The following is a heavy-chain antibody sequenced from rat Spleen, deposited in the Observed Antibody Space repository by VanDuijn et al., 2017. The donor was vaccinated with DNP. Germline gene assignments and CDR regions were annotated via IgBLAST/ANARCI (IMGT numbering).Heavy chain of an antibody. CDR2: IWNTGGT. CDR3: ASTLVNYGTYGYYAMDA. Sequence: QVQLKESGPGLVQPSQTLSLTCTVSGFSLTSYNVHWVRQPPGKGLEWMGVIWNTGGTRYNSALKSRLSISKDTSKSQVFLKMNSLQPEDTATYYCASTLVNYGTYGYYAMDAWCQGTSVTVSS. D-gene: IGHD1-3*01. J-gene: IGHJ4*01. CDR1: GFSLTSYN. V-gene: IGHV2-41*01.